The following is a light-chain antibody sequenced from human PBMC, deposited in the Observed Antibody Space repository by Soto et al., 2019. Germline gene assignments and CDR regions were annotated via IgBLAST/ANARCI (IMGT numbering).Light chain of an antibody. V-gene: IGLV2-14*01. CDR2: EVS. CDR1: SSDIGAYGF. J-gene: IGLJ1*01. CDR3: SSFTSSSALDV. Sequence: QSALTQPASVSGSPGQSITISCTGTSSDIGAYGFVSWYQHHTGKAPKLLIYEVSDRPSGVSSRFSGSKSGNSASLPISGLQAEDEADYYCSSFTSSSALDVFGPGTKLTVL.